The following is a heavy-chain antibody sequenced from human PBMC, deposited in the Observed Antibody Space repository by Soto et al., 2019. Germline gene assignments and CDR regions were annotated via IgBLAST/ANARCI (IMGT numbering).Heavy chain of an antibody. D-gene: IGHD1-26*01. J-gene: IGHJ4*02. CDR3: ARVRRTWEPYLFDY. Sequence: SETLSLTCTVSGGSISSYYWSWIRQPPGKGLEWIGYIYYSGSTNYNPSLKSRVTISVDTSKNQFSLKLSSVTAADTAVYYCARVRRTWEPYLFDYWGQGTLVTVSS. V-gene: IGHV4-59*01. CDR2: IYYSGST. CDR1: GGSISSYY.